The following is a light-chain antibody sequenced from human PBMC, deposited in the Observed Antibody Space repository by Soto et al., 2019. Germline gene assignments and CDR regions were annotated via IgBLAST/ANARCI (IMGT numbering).Light chain of an antibody. CDR2: HAS. V-gene: IGKV3-15*01. CDR1: RVVANN. Sequence: EVVMTQSPATLSVSPGERPTFPCGPVRVVANNLAWFQQKPGQAPRLLIYHASTRATGIPARFSGSGSGTEFTLIISSLQSEDFAVYYCQQYNNWWTFGQGTKVEIK. J-gene: IGKJ1*01. CDR3: QQYNNWWT.